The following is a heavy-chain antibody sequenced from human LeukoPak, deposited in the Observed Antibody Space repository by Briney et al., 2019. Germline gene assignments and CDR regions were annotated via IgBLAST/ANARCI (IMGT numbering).Heavy chain of an antibody. CDR3: ARYLGHSSGSKRGFDY. CDR1: GYTFSTYG. V-gene: IGHV1-18*01. Sequence: GASVEVSCKTSGYTFSTYGISWVRQAPGQGLEWLGWISGRNGNANYVQEFQGRVTMTTDTSTTTAYMELRSLTSDDTAVYFCARYLGHSSGSKRGFDYWGQGTPVIVSS. J-gene: IGHJ4*02. CDR2: ISGRNGNA. D-gene: IGHD6-19*01.